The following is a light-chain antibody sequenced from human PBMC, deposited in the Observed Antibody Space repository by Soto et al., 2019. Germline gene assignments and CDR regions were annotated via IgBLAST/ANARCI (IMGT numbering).Light chain of an antibody. CDR1: QSVSSSY. V-gene: IGKV3-20*01. J-gene: IGKJ1*01. CDR2: GAS. CDR3: KQYGSSPPWT. Sequence: EIVFTQSPGTLSLSPGERATLSCRASQSVSSSYLAWYQQKPGQAPRLLIYGASSRATGSPDRFSGSGSGTDFTLTISRLEPEDIAVYYCKQYGSSPPWTFGQGTKVDIK.